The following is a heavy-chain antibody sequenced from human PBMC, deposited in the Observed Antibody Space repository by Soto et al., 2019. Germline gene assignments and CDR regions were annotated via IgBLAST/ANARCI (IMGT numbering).Heavy chain of an antibody. V-gene: IGHV4-34*01. J-gene: IGHJ4*02. CDR3: ARAYSRTADY. CDR2: INHSGST. D-gene: IGHD6-13*01. CDR1: GGSFSGYY. Sequence: SETLSLTCAVYGGSFSGYYWSWIRQPPGKGLEWIGEINHSGSTNYNPSLKSRVTISVDTSKNQFSLKLSSVTAADTAVYYCARAYSRTADYWGQGTPVTVYS.